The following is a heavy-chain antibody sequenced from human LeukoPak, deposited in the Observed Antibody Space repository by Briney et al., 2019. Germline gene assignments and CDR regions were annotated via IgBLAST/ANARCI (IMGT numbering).Heavy chain of an antibody. D-gene: IGHD3-10*01. CDR1: GFTFNAYA. J-gene: IGHJ4*02. V-gene: IGHV3-23*01. Sequence: GGSLRLSCVASGFTFNAYAMAWVRQAPGKGLEWVSSIPSGAFDAYYADSVQGRFTISRDNSDNTLYLQMDSLRPEDSALYYCAEVTQWELDSFDYWGQGTLVTVSS. CDR2: IPSGAFDA. CDR3: AEVTQWELDSFDY.